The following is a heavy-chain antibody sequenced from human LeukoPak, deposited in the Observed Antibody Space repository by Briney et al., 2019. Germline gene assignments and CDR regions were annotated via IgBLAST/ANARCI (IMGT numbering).Heavy chain of an antibody. J-gene: IGHJ4*02. CDR3: AKDRSPRGGYYFDY. CDR2: ISYDGSNK. Sequence: GRSLRLSCAASGFTFSSYAMHWVRQAPGKGLEWVAVISYDGSNKYYADSVKGRFTISRDNSKNTLYLQMNSLRAEDTAVYYCAKDRSPRGGYYFDYWGQGTLVTVSS. V-gene: IGHV3-30*04. CDR1: GFTFSSYA. D-gene: IGHD1-26*01.